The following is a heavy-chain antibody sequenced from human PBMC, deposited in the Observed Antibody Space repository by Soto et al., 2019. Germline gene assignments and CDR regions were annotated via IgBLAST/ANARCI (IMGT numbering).Heavy chain of an antibody. CDR3: ARKLEASVRHVEWFSYKWFDP. CDR2: ITFRGVT. Sequence: SETISLSCDVHGDSWSGYGWSWIRQPPGKGLESIGEITFRGVTNYHPSLKSRVSMSVDTXKNRISLNVSSVTAADTGLYFCARKLEASVRHVEWFSYKWFDPGGPGTLVTVSS. CDR1: GDSWSGYG. J-gene: IGHJ5*02. V-gene: IGHV4-34*01. D-gene: IGHD3-9*01.